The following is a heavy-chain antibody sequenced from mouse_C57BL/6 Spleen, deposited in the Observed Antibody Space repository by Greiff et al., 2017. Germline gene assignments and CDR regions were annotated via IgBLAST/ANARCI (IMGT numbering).Heavy chain of an antibody. CDR2: ISSGGSYT. V-gene: IGHV5-6*01. J-gene: IGHJ4*01. CDR3: ARHRGSGSSFYAMDY. Sequence: EVNLMESGGDLLQPGGSLKLSCAASGFTFSSYGMSLVRLTPAKRLEWVTTISSGGSYTYYPDRVKGRFTSSRDNAKNTLYLQMSSLKSADTAMNYCARHRGSGSSFYAMDYWGQGTSVTVSS. D-gene: IGHD1-1*01. CDR1: GFTFSSYG.